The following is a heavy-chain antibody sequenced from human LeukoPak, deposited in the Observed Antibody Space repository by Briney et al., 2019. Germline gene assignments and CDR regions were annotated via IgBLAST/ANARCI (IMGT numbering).Heavy chain of an antibody. J-gene: IGHJ5*02. V-gene: IGHV1-69*06. CDR2: IIPIFGTA. D-gene: IGHD6-19*01. CDR1: GGTFSSYA. Sequence: ASVKVSCKASGGTFSSYAISWVRQAPGQGLEWMGGIIPIFGTANYAQKFQGRVTITADKSTSTAYMELSSLRSEDTAVYYCARVGYAGYSGGWLDPWGQGTLVTVSS. CDR3: ARVGYAGYSGGWLDP.